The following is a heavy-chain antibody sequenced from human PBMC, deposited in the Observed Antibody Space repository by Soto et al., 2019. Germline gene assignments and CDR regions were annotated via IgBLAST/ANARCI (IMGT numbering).Heavy chain of an antibody. CDR3: ARFSSLAKDYVVDV. V-gene: IGHV4-30-4*08. CDR1: GGSISSGDCY. CDR2: IDLTGRT. Sequence: QVQLQESGPGLVTPSQTLSLTCTVSGGSISSGDCYWSWIRQPPGKGLEWIGYIDLTGRTYYNPSLKRRLAVSVDTSQPQFPLTLSSVTAADTAVYFCARFSSLAKDYVVDVWGQGTMVTVSS. D-gene: IGHD6-19*01. J-gene: IGHJ6*02.